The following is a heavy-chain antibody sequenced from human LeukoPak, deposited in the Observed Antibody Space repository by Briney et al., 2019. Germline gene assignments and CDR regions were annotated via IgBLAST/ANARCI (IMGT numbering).Heavy chain of an antibody. D-gene: IGHD2-2*01. V-gene: IGHV4-30-4*01. Sequence: PSQTLSLTCTVSGGSISSGDYYWSWLRQPPGKGLEWIGYIYYSGSTYYNPSLKSRVTISVDTSKNQFSLKLSSVTAADTAVYYCARDARGMIVVVPAAAPHYGMDVWGKGTTVTVSS. J-gene: IGHJ6*04. CDR3: ARDARGMIVVVPAAAPHYGMDV. CDR1: GGSISSGDYY. CDR2: IYYSGST.